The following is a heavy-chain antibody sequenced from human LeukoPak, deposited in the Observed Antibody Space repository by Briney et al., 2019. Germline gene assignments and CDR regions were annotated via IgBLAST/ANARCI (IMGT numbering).Heavy chain of an antibody. D-gene: IGHD2-15*01. Sequence: PGGSLRLSCTVSGFALSGYAMSWVRQAPGKGLECVSGIYSGGYTDYADSVQGRFTISRDDSKNMLYLQMNGLRPEDTAVYYCARGGGGFQHWGQGTLVTVSS. V-gene: IGHV3-66*01. CDR3: ARGGGGFQH. CDR1: GFALSGYA. J-gene: IGHJ1*01. CDR2: IYSGGYT.